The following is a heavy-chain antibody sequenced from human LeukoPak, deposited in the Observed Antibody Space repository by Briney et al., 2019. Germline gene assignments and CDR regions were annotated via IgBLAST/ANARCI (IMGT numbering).Heavy chain of an antibody. CDR2: IYPGDSDT. CDR1: GYSFTSYW. J-gene: IGHJ6*03. V-gene: IGHV5-51*01. Sequence: GESLKISCKGSGYSFTSYWIGWVRQMPGKGPEWMGIIYPGDSDTRYSPSFQGQVTISADKSISTAYLQWSSLKASDTAMYYCARHRNPYSSSSLRYYYYMDVWGKGTTVTVSS. D-gene: IGHD6-6*01. CDR3: ARHRNPYSSSSLRYYYYMDV.